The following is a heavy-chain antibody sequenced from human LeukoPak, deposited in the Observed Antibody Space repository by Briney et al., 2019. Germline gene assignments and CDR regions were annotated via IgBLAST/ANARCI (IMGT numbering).Heavy chain of an antibody. Sequence: ASVKVSCKASGYTFTSYDIHWVRQATGQGLEWMGWMNPNSGNTGYAQKFQGRVTMTRNTSVSTAYMELSSLRSEDTAVYYCARAGYCSSTSCFYYYGMDVWGQGTTVTVSS. CDR1: GYTFTSYD. J-gene: IGHJ6*02. CDR2: MNPNSGNT. V-gene: IGHV1-8*01. D-gene: IGHD2-2*01. CDR3: ARAGYCSSTSCFYYYGMDV.